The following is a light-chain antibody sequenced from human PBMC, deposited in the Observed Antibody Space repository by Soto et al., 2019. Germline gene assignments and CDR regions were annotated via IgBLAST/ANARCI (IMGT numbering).Light chain of an antibody. CDR1: SGDIGSYNR. J-gene: IGLJ1*01. CDR3: SSYTNINTRACV. CDR2: EVT. V-gene: IGLV2-14*01. Sequence: QSVLTQPGSVSGSPGQSITISCTGTSGDIGSYNRVSWYQQHPGKAPKLIIYEVTDWPSGVSNRFSGSKSGNTASLTISGLQAEDEAEYYCSSYTNINTRACVFGTGTTVTVL.